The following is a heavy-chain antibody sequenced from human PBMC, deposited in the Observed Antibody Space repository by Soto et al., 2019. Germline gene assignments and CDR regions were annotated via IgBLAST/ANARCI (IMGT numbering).Heavy chain of an antibody. Sequence: QVQLVQSGAEVKKPGASVKISCKASGYTFTSYDINWVRQATGQGLEWMGWMNPNSGNTGYAQKFQGRGSMLRNTSIRTAYMELMSLRSEDRALFYCARGVTALGNDYWGQGTLVTVSS. CDR1: GYTFTSYD. CDR3: ARGVTALGNDY. CDR2: MNPNSGNT. D-gene: IGHD3-16*01. J-gene: IGHJ4*02. V-gene: IGHV1-8*01.